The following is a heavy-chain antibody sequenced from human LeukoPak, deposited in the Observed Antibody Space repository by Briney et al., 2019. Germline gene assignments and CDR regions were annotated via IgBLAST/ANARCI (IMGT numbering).Heavy chain of an antibody. CDR1: GYTFTSYG. Sequence: ASVKVSCKASGYTFTSYGISWVRQAPGQGLEWMGWISAYNGNTNYAQKLQGRVTMTTDTSTSTAYMELRSLRSDDTAVYYCAKDCSTYNYGVLGYWGQGTLVTVSS. V-gene: IGHV1-18*01. J-gene: IGHJ4*02. CDR2: ISAYNGNT. CDR3: AKDCSTYNYGVLGY. D-gene: IGHD3-22*01.